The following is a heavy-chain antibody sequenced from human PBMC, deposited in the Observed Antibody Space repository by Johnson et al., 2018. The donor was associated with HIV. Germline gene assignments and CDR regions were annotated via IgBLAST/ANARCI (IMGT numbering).Heavy chain of an antibody. V-gene: IGHV3-9*01. J-gene: IGHJ3*02. CDR2: LTWNSGRK. CDR3: AKNFGKILAAGGLEVGDAFDI. CDR1: GFSFDDYA. D-gene: IGHD6-13*01. Sequence: VQLVESGGRLVQPGRSLRLSCAASGFSFDDYAMHWVRQVPGKGLEWVAGLTWNSGRKGYADSVKGRFTISRDNAKNTLYLQMNSLRDEDTAVYYCAKNFGKILAAGGLEVGDAFDIWGQGTMVTVSS.